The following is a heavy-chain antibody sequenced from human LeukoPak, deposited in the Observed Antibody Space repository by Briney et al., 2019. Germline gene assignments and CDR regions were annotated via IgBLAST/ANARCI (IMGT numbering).Heavy chain of an antibody. Sequence: ASVKVSCKASSYTFTGYGISWVRQAPGQGLEWMGWISAYNGNTNYPQKFQGRGTMPTDTSTSTAYMELRSLRSDDTAVYYCARAVPHYYYYYYMDVWRKGTTVTVSS. CDR2: ISAYNGNT. V-gene: IGHV1-18*01. CDR3: ARAVPHYYYYYYMDV. J-gene: IGHJ6*03. D-gene: IGHD6-19*01. CDR1: SYTFTGYG.